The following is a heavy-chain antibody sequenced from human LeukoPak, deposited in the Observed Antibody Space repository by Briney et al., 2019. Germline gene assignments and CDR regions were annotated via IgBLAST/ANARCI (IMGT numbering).Heavy chain of an antibody. CDR1: GFTFSIYA. D-gene: IGHD6-13*01. J-gene: IGHJ6*02. Sequence: GRSLKLSCAASGFTFSIYAMHWVRQAPGKGLEWVAVMSYDGSNKSYADSVKGRFTISRDNSKNTLYLQMNSLRAEDTAVYYCARAPDVGVAAARKQGLYYGMDVWGQGTTVTVSS. CDR2: MSYDGSNK. CDR3: ARAPDVGVAAARKQGLYYGMDV. V-gene: IGHV3-30-3*01.